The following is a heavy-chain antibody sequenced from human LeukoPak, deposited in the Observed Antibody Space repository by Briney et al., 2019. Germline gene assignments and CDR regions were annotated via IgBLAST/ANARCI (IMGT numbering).Heavy chain of an antibody. J-gene: IGHJ4*02. Sequence: ASVKVSCKASVYTFINYYMHWVRHAPGQGLEWMGRINPSGGGTSYAQKFQGRVTMTRDTSTSTVYMEVSSLRSEDTAVYYCAREFSGYIDFWGQGTLVTVSS. CDR2: INPSGGGT. D-gene: IGHD1-26*01. CDR1: VYTFINYY. CDR3: AREFSGYIDF. V-gene: IGHV1-46*01.